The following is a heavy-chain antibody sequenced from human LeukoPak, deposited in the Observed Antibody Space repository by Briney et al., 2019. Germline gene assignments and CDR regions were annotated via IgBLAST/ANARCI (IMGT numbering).Heavy chain of an antibody. CDR1: GASISSHY. Sequence: SETLSLTCTVSGASISSHYWSWIRQSPGKGLEWIGYISNTGTTDYNPSLKRRVSISVDTSKSQFSLKLSSVTAADTAVYYCARDYGTTSCYDYWGQGTLVTVSS. CDR3: ARDYGTTSCYDY. CDR2: ISNTGTT. J-gene: IGHJ4*02. V-gene: IGHV4-59*11. D-gene: IGHD2-2*01.